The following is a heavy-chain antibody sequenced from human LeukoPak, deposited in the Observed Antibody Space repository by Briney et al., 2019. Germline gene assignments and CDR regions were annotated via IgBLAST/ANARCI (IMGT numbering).Heavy chain of an antibody. Sequence: VASVKVSCKASGYTFTSYAMNWVRQAPGQGLEWMGWINTNTGNPTYAQGFTGRFVFSLDTSVSTAYLQISSLKAEDTAVYYCARLPSMSLDRQLVPFDYWGQGTLVTVSS. D-gene: IGHD6-13*01. V-gene: IGHV7-4-1*02. CDR2: INTNTGNP. CDR1: GYTFTSYA. J-gene: IGHJ4*02. CDR3: ARLPSMSLDRQLVPFDY.